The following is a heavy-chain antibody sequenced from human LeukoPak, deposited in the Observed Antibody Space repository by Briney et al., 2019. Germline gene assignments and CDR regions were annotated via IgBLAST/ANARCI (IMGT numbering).Heavy chain of an antibody. Sequence: GGSLRLSCAASGFTFSSSAMNWVRQAPGKGLEWVSSISASGLMTYYADSVKGRFTVSRDNSKNSLYLQMSSLTAADTAVYYCAKDRSIGTYYTFDHWGQGTLVTVSS. CDR1: GFTFSSSA. J-gene: IGHJ4*02. D-gene: IGHD1-26*01. V-gene: IGHV3-23*01. CDR3: AKDRSIGTYYTFDH. CDR2: ISASGLMT.